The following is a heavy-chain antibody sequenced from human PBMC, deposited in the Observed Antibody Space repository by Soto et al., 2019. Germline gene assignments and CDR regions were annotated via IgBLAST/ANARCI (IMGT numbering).Heavy chain of an antibody. Sequence: GASVKVSCKASGYTFTSYGISWVRQAPGQGLEWMGWISAYNGNTDYPQKLQGRVTMTTDTSTSTAYMELRSLRSDDTAVYYCAREGYCISTSCYASALDYWGQGTLVIVSS. V-gene: IGHV1-18*01. CDR1: GYTFTSYG. D-gene: IGHD2-2*01. CDR2: ISAYNGNT. J-gene: IGHJ4*02. CDR3: AREGYCISTSCYASALDY.